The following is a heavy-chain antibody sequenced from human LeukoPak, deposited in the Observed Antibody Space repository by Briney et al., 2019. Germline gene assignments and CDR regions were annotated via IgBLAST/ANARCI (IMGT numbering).Heavy chain of an antibody. J-gene: IGHJ4*02. CDR2: IYYSGST. CDR3: ARGYGDYYFDY. V-gene: IGHV4-59*01. CDR1: GGSISSYY. Sequence: SETLSLTCTVSGGSISSYYWSWIRQPPGKGLEWIGYIYYSGSTNYNPSLKSRVTISVDTSKNQFSLKLSSVTAADTAVYYCARGYGDYYFDYWGQGTLVTVSS. D-gene: IGHD4-17*01.